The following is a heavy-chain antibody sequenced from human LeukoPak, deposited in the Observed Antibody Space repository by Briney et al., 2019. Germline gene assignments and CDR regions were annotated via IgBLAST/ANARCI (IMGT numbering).Heavy chain of an antibody. J-gene: IGHJ4*02. D-gene: IGHD6-19*01. CDR1: GFTFRSYS. Sequence: GGSLRLSCAASGFTFRSYSMSWVRQAPGKGLEWVSSISSSSSYIYYADSVKGRFTISRDDAKNTLYLQMNSLRAEDTAVYYCARDRGSSGWYVDYWGQGTLVTVSS. CDR3: ARDRGSSGWYVDY. CDR2: ISSSSSYI. V-gene: IGHV3-21*01.